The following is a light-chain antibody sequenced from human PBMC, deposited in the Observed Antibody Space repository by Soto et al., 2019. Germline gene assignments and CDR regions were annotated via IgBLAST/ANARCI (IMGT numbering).Light chain of an antibody. V-gene: IGKV3-15*01. J-gene: IGKJ4*01. CDR3: QQYYKWPLT. Sequence: EIVMTQSPATLSVSPGERATLSCRASQSVSTNLAWYQQKPGQAPRLLIYDASTRATGIPARLSGSGSGTEFTLTISSLESQDFGVYYCQQYYKWPLTFGGGTKVDIK. CDR2: DAS. CDR1: QSVSTN.